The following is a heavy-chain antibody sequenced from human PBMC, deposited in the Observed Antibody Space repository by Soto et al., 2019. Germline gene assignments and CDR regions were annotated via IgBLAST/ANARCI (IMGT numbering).Heavy chain of an antibody. CDR1: GGSISSGTYY. D-gene: IGHD3-10*01. V-gene: IGHV4-31*03. Sequence: SETLSLTCTVSGGSISSGTYYWSWIRQHPRKGLEWIGYIYSSGSTHYNPSLKSRVSISLDTSKNQFSLRLTSVTAADTAVYQGARDSGLGRFYSGMDVGGKGPTVTFPS. CDR3: ARDSGLGRFYSGMDV. J-gene: IGHJ6*04. CDR2: IYSSGST.